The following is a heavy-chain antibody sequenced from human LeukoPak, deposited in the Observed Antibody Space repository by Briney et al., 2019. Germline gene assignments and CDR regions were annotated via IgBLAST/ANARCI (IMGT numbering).Heavy chain of an antibody. J-gene: IGHJ5*02. CDR1: GFTFSSYA. CDR3: ARDIATAGLNWFDP. V-gene: IGHV3-64*01. Sequence: PGGSLRLSCAASGFTFSSYAMHWVRQAPGKGLEYVSAISSNGGSTYYANSVKGRFTISRDNSKNTLYLQMGSLRAEDMAVYYCARDIATAGLNWFDPWGQGTLVTVSS. D-gene: IGHD6-13*01. CDR2: ISSNGGST.